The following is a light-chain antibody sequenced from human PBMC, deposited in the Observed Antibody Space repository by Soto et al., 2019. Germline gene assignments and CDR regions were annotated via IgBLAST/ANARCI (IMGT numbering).Light chain of an antibody. CDR2: GAS. Sequence: EIVMTQSPATLSVSPGERATLSCRASQSISSNLAWYQQRPGQAPRLLLYGASTRATGVPARFSGSGSGTEFTLTISSLQSEDFALYYCQQYDSWPPLFTFGPGTKVDLK. CDR1: QSISSN. J-gene: IGKJ3*01. CDR3: QQYDSWPPLFT. V-gene: IGKV3-15*01.